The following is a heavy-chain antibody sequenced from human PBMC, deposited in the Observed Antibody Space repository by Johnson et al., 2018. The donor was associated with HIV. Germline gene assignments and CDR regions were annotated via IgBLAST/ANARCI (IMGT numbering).Heavy chain of an antibody. CDR2: INWNGGST. CDR3: AREGIYCTGGRCYVAAFDI. Sequence: EVQLVESGGGVVRPGGSLILSCAASGFTFDDYGMSWVRQAPGKGLEWVSGINWNGGSTGYADSVKGRFTISGDGAKNTRYLQMNSLRAEDTAVYYCAREGIYCTGGRCYVAAFDIWGQGTKVTVSS. V-gene: IGHV3-20*04. J-gene: IGHJ3*02. D-gene: IGHD2-15*01. CDR1: GFTFDDYG.